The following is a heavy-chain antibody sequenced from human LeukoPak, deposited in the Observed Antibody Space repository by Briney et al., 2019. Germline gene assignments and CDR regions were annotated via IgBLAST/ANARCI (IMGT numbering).Heavy chain of an antibody. CDR3: ARDANGVLGDY. CDR1: GYTFSSYG. Sequence: ASVKVSCKASGYTFSSYGISWVRQAPGQGLEWMGWISVHSGNTNYAQRFQDRVTMTTDTSTTTAYMELRSLRSDDTAMYYCARDANGVLGDYWGQGTLVTVSS. D-gene: IGHD2-8*01. CDR2: ISVHSGNT. J-gene: IGHJ4*02. V-gene: IGHV1-18*01.